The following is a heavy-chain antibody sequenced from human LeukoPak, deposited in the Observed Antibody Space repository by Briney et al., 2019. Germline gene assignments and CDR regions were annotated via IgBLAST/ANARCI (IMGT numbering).Heavy chain of an antibody. D-gene: IGHD3-9*01. CDR2: INSDGSST. CDR3: AITGVLTGFDAFDI. Sequence: PGGSLRLSCAASGFTFSSYWMHWVRQAPAKGLVWVSRINSDGSSTSYADSVKGRFTISRDNAKNTLYLQMNSLRAEDTAVYYCAITGVLTGFDAFDIWGQGTMVTVSS. CDR1: GFTFSSYW. J-gene: IGHJ3*02. V-gene: IGHV3-74*01.